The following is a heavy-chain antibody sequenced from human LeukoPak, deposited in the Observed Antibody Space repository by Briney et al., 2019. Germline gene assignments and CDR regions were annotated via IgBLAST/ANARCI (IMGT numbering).Heavy chain of an antibody. CDR1: GYTFTGYY. V-gene: IGHV1-2*02. CDR2: INPNSDGT. J-gene: IGHJ4*02. D-gene: IGHD2-2*01. Sequence: ASVKVSCKASGYTFTGYYTHWVRQAPGQGLEWMGWINPNSDGTNYAQKFQGRVTMTRDTSISTAYMELSRLRSDDTAVYYCARKGYCSSTSCLDYWGQGTLVTVSS. CDR3: ARKGYCSSTSCLDY.